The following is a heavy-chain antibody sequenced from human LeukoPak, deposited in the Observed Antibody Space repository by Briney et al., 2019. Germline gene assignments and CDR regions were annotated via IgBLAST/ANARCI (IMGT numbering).Heavy chain of an antibody. J-gene: IGHJ6*02. V-gene: IGHV4-4*07. Sequence: SETPSLTCTVSGGSISSYHWSWIRQPAGKGLEWIGRIYSSGSTNYNPSLKSRVTMSVDTSKNQFSLKLSSVTAADTAVYYCARDERGYSSSPSSGMDVWGQGTTVTVSS. CDR3: ARDERGYSSSPSSGMDV. CDR1: GGSISSYH. CDR2: IYSSGST. D-gene: IGHD6-6*01.